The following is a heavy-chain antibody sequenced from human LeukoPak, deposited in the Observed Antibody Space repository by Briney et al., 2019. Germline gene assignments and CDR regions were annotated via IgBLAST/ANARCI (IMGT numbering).Heavy chain of an antibody. J-gene: IGHJ5*02. D-gene: IGHD3-9*01. CDR3: AREARRLLPYFDWPPFDP. CDR2: MIPILGIA. Sequence: LVKVSCKASGRTFSSYAISWVRQAPGQGLEWMGRMIPILGIANYAHKFQGRVTITADKSTSTAYMGLSSLRSEDTAVYYCAREARRLLPYFDWPPFDPGGQGTLVTVSS. CDR1: GRTFSSYA. V-gene: IGHV1-69*04.